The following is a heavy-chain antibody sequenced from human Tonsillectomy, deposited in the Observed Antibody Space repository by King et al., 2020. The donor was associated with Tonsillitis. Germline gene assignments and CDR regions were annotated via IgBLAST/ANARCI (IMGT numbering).Heavy chain of an antibody. CDR1: GFTFSSFA. Sequence: VQLVESGGGLVQPGGSLRLSCAASGFTFSSFAMNWVRQAPGKGLERVSTISGSGGTTYHADSVKGRFTISRDNSKNTLYLQMDSLRAEDTAVYYCAKGGSGWYGGLDYWGQGTLVTVSS. CDR2: ISGSGGTT. D-gene: IGHD6-19*01. CDR3: AKGGSGWYGGLDY. J-gene: IGHJ4*02. V-gene: IGHV3-23*04.